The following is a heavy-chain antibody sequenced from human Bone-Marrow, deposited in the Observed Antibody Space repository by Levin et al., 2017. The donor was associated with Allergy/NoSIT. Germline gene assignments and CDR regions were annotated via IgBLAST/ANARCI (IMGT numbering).Heavy chain of an antibody. Sequence: LSLTCAASGFTFSSYGMHWVRQAPGKGLEWVAVIWYDGSNKYYADSVKGRFTISRDNSKNTLYLQMNSLRAEDTAVYYCARDHGDYDSSGYYGKIYYYYYYGMDVWGQGTTVTVSS. V-gene: IGHV3-33*01. CDR1: GFTFSSYG. CDR2: IWYDGSNK. CDR3: ARDHGDYDSSGYYGKIYYYYYYGMDV. D-gene: IGHD3-22*01. J-gene: IGHJ6*02.